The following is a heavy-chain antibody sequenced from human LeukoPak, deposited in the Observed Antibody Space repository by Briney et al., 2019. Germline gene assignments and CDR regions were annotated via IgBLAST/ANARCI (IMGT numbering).Heavy chain of an antibody. V-gene: IGHV3-30-3*01. CDR1: GFNVNNNY. CDR2: MPYDESNR. J-gene: IGHJ4*02. D-gene: IGHD3-22*01. Sequence: PGGSLRLSCAASGFNVNNNYMSWVRQAPGKGLEWVAVMPYDESNRYYADSVKGRFTISRDTSKNTLCLQMNSLRAEDTAVYYCLRGYYDSNRYFDFDYWGRGTLVTVSS. CDR3: LRGYYDSNRYFDFDY.